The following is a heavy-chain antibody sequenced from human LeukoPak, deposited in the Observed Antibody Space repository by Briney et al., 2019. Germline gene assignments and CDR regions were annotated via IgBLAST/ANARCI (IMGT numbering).Heavy chain of an antibody. D-gene: IGHD3-9*01. J-gene: IGHJ5*02. Sequence: SETLSLTCTVSGGSISSSNRYWGWIRQPPGKGLEWIGNIYYGGSTTYTSSLRSRVTISVDTSKNHYSLKLSSVTAADTAVYYCARAHYDIMTGYYKYNWFDPWGQGTLVTVSS. V-gene: IGHV4-39*02. CDR3: ARAHYDIMTGYYKYNWFDP. CDR2: IYYGGST. CDR1: GGSISSSNRY.